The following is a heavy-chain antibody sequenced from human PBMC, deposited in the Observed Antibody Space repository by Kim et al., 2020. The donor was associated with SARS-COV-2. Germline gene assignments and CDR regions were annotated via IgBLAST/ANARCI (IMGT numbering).Heavy chain of an antibody. CDR1: GFTFSDYY. CDR2: ISSSSSYT. Sequence: GGSLRLSCAASGFTFSDYYMSWIRQAPGKGLEWVSYISSSSSYTNYADSVKGRFTISRDNAKNSLYLQMNSLRAEDTAVYYCARVKWLVRSYDVNYFDYWGQGTLVTVSS. CDR3: ARVKWLVRSYDVNYFDY. D-gene: IGHD6-19*01. V-gene: IGHV3-11*05. J-gene: IGHJ4*02.